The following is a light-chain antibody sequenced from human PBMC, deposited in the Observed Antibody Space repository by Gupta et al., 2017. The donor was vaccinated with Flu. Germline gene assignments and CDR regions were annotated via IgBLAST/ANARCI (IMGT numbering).Light chain of an antibody. CDR3: QQRSNCRPQYT. CDR1: QSVSDS. V-gene: IGKV3-11*01. Sequence: EIVLTQSPATLSLSPGERATLSCRASQSVSDSLAWYQQKPGQAPRLLIYDTFKRATGIPARFSGSGAGTDFSLTISSRDPEDFEVYYCQQRSNCRPQYTFGQGTKLEIK. CDR2: DTF. J-gene: IGKJ2*01.